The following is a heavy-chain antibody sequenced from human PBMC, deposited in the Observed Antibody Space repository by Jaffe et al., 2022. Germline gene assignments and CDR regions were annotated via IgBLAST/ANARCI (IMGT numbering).Heavy chain of an antibody. J-gene: IGHJ4*02. CDR3: ARADPGSRYFDY. CDR1: GGSISSYY. D-gene: IGHD3-10*01. CDR2: IYYSGST. Sequence: QVQLQESGPGLVKPSETLSLTCTVSGGSISSYYWSWIRQPPGKGLEWIGYIYYSGSTNYNPSLKSRVTISVDTSKNQFSLKLSSVTAADTAVYYCARADPGSRYFDYWGQGTLVTVSS. V-gene: IGHV4-59*01.